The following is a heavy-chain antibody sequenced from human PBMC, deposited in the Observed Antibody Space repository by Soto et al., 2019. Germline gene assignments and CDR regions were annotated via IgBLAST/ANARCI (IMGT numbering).Heavy chain of an antibody. V-gene: IGHV3-30*18. CDR2: ISYDGSDK. CDR3: AKDEDFGPFDY. D-gene: IGHD3-16*01. J-gene: IGHJ4*02. CDR1: GFSFCKFA. Sequence: GGSLRLSCAASGFSFCKFAINWVGQAPGKGLEWVAVISYDGSDKYYADSVRGRLTLSRHNPKNTVHMQMDRLRPEDAAVYYCAKDEDFGPFDYWGQGT.